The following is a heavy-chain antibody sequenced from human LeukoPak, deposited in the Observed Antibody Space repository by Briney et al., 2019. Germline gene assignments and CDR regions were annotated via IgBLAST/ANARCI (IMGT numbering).Heavy chain of an antibody. J-gene: IGHJ6*03. D-gene: IGHD6-19*01. CDR3: AGAVAGNYYYYYMDV. Sequence: SVKVSRKASGATCSSYAISWVRQAPGQGLEWVGGIIPIFGIANYAQKFQGRVTITADESTSTAYMALSSLRSEDTAVYYCAGAVAGNYYYYYMDVWGKGTTVTVSS. V-gene: IGHV1-69*13. CDR2: IIPIFGIA. CDR1: GATCSSYA.